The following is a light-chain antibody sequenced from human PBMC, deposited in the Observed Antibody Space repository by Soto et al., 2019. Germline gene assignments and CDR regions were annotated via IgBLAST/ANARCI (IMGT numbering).Light chain of an antibody. CDR3: QQRSNWPPIFT. J-gene: IGKJ3*01. V-gene: IGKV3-11*01. CDR1: QSVSSY. Sequence: EIVLTQSPATLSLSPGERATLSCRASQSVSSYLAWYQQKPGQAPRLLINDASNRATGIPARFSGSGSGTDFTLTISSLEPEDFAAYYCQQRSNWPPIFTFGPGTKVDIK. CDR2: DAS.